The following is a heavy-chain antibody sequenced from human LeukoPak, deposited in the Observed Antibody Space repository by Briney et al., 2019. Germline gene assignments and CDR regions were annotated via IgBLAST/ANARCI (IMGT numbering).Heavy chain of an antibody. CDR3: ARVNGCGGDCYSFFDY. CDR1: GGSFSGYY. Sequence: SETLSLTCAVYGGSFSGYYWSWIRQPPGEGLEWIGEINHSGSTNYNPSLKSRVTISVDRSKNQFSLKLSSVTAADTAVYYCARVNGCGGDCYSFFDYWGQGTLVTVSS. CDR2: INHSGST. J-gene: IGHJ4*02. D-gene: IGHD2-21*02. V-gene: IGHV4-34*01.